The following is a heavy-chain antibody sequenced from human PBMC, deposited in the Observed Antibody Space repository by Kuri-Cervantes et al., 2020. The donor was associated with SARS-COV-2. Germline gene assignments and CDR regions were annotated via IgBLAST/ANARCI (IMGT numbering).Heavy chain of an antibody. CDR3: ARQLIFGVAHYFDY. D-gene: IGHD3-3*01. J-gene: IGHJ4*02. V-gene: IGHV4-39*01. CDR2: IYYSGST. CDR1: GGSISSYY. Sequence: SETLSLTCTVSGGSISSYYWSWIRQPPGKGLEWIGSIYYSGSTYYNPSLKSRVTISVDTSKNQLSLKLSSVTAADTAVYYCARQLIFGVAHYFDYWGQGTLVTVSS.